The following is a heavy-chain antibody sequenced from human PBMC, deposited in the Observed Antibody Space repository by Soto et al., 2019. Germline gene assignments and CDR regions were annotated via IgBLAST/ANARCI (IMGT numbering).Heavy chain of an antibody. Sequence: LKISCKGSGYSFTSYWIAWVRQMPGKGLEWMGSIYPADSDTRYSPSFQGQVTISADKSINTAYLQWSSLKASDTAMYYCARNILTGYYNSYYAMDVWGQGTTVTVSS. D-gene: IGHD3-9*01. CDR1: GYSFTSYW. J-gene: IGHJ6*02. CDR3: ARNILTGYYNSYYAMDV. V-gene: IGHV5-51*01. CDR2: IYPADSDT.